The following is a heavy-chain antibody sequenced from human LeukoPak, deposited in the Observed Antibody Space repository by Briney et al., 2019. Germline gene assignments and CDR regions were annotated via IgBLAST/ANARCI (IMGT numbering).Heavy chain of an antibody. V-gene: IGHV1-46*01. Sequence: ASEKVSCKASGYTFTNHHIHWVRQAPGQGLEWMGIINPNAGSTNYPQKFQGRVTMTSDTSTSTVYMELRSLRSEDSAVYFCARDRELTVTTIGNVGEFDYWGQGTLVTVTS. CDR3: ARDRELTVTTIGNVGEFDY. CDR1: GYTFTNHH. D-gene: IGHD4-17*01. CDR2: INPNAGST. J-gene: IGHJ4*02.